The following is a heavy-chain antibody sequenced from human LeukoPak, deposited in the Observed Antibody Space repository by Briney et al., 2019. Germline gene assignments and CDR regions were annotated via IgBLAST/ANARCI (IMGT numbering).Heavy chain of an antibody. CDR2: INRDMSST. D-gene: IGHD6-19*01. J-gene: IGHJ4*02. V-gene: IGHV3-74*01. CDR3: ARDIAVSGKYFDY. CDR1: GFTFSNHW. Sequence: RGSLRLSCAASGFTFSNHWMHWVRQDPGKGLVWVSRINRDMSSTNDADSVKGRFTISRDNAKNTLYLQMNSLRAEDTAVYYCARDIAVSGKYFDYWGQGTLVTVSS.